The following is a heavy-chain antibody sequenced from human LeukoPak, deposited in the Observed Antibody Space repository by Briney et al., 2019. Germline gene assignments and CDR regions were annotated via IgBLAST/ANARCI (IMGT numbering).Heavy chain of an antibody. CDR1: GFTFSTYA. D-gene: IGHD3-22*01. Sequence: GGSLRLSSAASGFTFSTYAMDWVRQAPGKGLEWVAVIWYDGSNKNYADSVKGRFTISRDNSKNTMYLQMNSLRAEDTAVYYCARGPHYHHSTGHFSYWGQGTLVTVSS. CDR2: IWYDGSNK. V-gene: IGHV3-33*01. CDR3: ARGPHYHHSTGHFSY. J-gene: IGHJ4*02.